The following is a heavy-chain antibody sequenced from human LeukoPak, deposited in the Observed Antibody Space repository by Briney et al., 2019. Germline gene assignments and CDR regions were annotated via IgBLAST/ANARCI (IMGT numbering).Heavy chain of an antibody. CDR3: AKDWDYYDSSGFTYYFDY. CDR1: GFTFSSYA. CDR2: ISGSGGST. D-gene: IGHD3-22*01. Sequence: PGGSLRLSCAASGFTFSSYAMSWVRQAPGKGLEWVSAISGSGGSTYYADSVKGRFTISRDNSKNTLYLQMNSLRAEDTAVYYCAKDWDYYDSSGFTYYFDYWGQGTLVTVSS. V-gene: IGHV3-23*01. J-gene: IGHJ4*02.